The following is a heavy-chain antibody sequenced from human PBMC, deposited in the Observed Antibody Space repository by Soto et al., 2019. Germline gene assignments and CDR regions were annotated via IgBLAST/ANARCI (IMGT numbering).Heavy chain of an antibody. D-gene: IGHD3-10*01. CDR2: ISAYNGNT. CDR1: GYTFTSYG. J-gene: IGHJ6*02. CDR3: ARALTMVRGVITLNVYYYYDMDV. Sequence: GASVKVSCKASGYTFTSYGISWVRQAPGQGLEWMGWISAYNGNTNYAQKLQGRVTMTTDTSTSTAYMELRSLRSDDTAVYYCARALTMVRGVITLNVYYYYDMDVWGQGTTVTVSS. V-gene: IGHV1-18*01.